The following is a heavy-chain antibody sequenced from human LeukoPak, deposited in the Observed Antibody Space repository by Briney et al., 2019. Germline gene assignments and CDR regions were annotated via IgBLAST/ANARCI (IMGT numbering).Heavy chain of an antibody. CDR2: IYYSGST. V-gene: IGHV4-59*01. CDR1: GGSISSYY. CDR3: AREGRSSSSKGFDY. J-gene: IGHJ4*02. Sequence: SETLSLTCTVSGGSISSYYWSWIRQPPGKGLEWIGYIYYSGSTNYNPSLKSRVTISVDTSKNQFSLKLSSVTAADTAVYYCAREGRSSSSKGFDYWAREPWSPSPQ. D-gene: IGHD6-6*01.